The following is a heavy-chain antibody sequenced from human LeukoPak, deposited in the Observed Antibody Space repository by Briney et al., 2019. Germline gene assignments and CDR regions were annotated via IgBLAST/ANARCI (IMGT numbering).Heavy chain of an antibody. Sequence: GGSLRLSCAASGFTFSTYSMNWVRRAPGKGLEWVSSIISSSSYIYYADSVKGRFTISRDNAKNSLYLQMNSLRAEDTAVYYCARDPQYCSGGSCYSFDYWGQGTLVTVSS. CDR3: ARDPQYCSGGSCYSFDY. CDR1: GFTFSTYS. CDR2: IISSSSYI. V-gene: IGHV3-21*01. D-gene: IGHD2-15*01. J-gene: IGHJ4*02.